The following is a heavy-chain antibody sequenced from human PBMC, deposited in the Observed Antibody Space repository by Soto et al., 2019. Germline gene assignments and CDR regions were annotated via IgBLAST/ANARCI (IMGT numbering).Heavy chain of an antibody. CDR2: IYYSGST. J-gene: IGHJ6*02. V-gene: IGHV4-59*01. CDR3: ARAGSGSYYNYYYYGMDV. CDR1: VGSISSYY. D-gene: IGHD3-10*01. Sequence: PSEALSLTCTVSVGSISSYYWSWIRQPPGKGLEWIGYIYYSGSTNYNPSLKSRVTISVDTSKNQFSLKLSSVTAADTAVYYCARAGSGSYYNYYYYGMDVWGQGTTVTVSS.